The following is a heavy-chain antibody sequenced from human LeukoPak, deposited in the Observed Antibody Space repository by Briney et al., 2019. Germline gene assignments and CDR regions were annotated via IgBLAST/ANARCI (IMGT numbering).Heavy chain of an antibody. CDR2: TYHSGST. CDR1: GGSFSGYY. CDR3: ARDLGPYNWFDP. J-gene: IGHJ5*02. D-gene: IGHD3-16*01. V-gene: IGHV4-34*01. Sequence: SETLSLTCAVYGGSFSGYYWSWIRQSPGKGLEWIGETYHSGSTNYNSSLKSRVTISVDTSKNQFSLKLSSVTAADTAVYYCARDLGPYNWFDPWGQGTLVTVSS.